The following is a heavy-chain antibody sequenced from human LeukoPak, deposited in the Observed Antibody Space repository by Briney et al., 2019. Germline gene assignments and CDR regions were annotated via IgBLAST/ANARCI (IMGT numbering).Heavy chain of an antibody. CDR3: ASGVCHFCSGYYTGTFGNYYYYYMAV. CDR1: GVSISSYY. Sequence: SETLSLTCTVSGVSISSYYWSWIRQRPGKGLEGIGYIYYIWSTKYNPSLKSRVTISVHTSKNQFSMKLSSVPAADTAVYYCASGVCHFCSGYYTGTFGNYYYYYMAVWGKGTTVTVSS. V-gene: IGHV4-59*01. D-gene: IGHD3-3*02. J-gene: IGHJ6*03. CDR2: IYYIWST.